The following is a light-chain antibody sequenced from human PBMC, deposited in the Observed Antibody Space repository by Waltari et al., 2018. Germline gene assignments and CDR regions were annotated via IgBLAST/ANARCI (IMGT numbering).Light chain of an antibody. J-gene: IGLJ2*01. CDR1: SSNIGRNT. CDR3: SVWDDSLNGVI. CDR2: YNN. V-gene: IGLV1-44*01. Sequence: QSVLPQPPSASGTPGQRVTISCSGGSSNIGRNTVNWYQHVPGTAPKLLLYYNNPRPSGVPDRFSGSMSDTSASLAISGLQSEDEATYYCSVWDDSLNGVIFGGGTNLAVL.